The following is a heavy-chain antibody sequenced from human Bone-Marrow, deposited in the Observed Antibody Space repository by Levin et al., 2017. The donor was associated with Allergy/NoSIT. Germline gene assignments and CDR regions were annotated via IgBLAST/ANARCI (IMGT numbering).Heavy chain of an antibody. D-gene: IGHD6-6*01. J-gene: IGHJ4*02. Sequence: GGSLRLSCAASGFTFSSYEMNWVRQAPGKGLEWVSYISSSGSTIYYADSVKGRFTISRDNAKNSLYLQMNSLRAEDTAVYYCARDRYSSSSLEGFDYWGQGTLVTVSS. CDR3: ARDRYSSSSLEGFDY. CDR2: ISSSGSTI. V-gene: IGHV3-48*03. CDR1: GFTFSSYE.